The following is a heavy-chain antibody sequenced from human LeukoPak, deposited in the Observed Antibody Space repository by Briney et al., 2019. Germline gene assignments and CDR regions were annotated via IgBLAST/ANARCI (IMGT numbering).Heavy chain of an antibody. D-gene: IGHD3-22*01. CDR3: ARHSEYYYASSSEWWFDP. Sequence: GGSLRLSCTASEFSISRHYMSWVRQAPGKGLEWVSTFSIGGTTYYAASVKGRFSISGDNSENAVFLHLNILRAEDTATYFCARHSEYYYASSSEWWFDPWGQGTLVIASS. V-gene: IGHV3-66*04. CDR1: EFSISRHY. J-gene: IGHJ5*02. CDR2: FSIGGTT.